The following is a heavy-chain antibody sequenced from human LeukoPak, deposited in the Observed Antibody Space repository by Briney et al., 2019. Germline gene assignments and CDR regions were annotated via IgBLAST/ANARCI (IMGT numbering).Heavy chain of an antibody. Sequence: GGSLRLSCAASGFTFSSYAMSWVRQAPGKGLEWVSGISGSGGRTYYADSVKGRFTISRDNSKNTLYLQMNSLRADDTAVYYCAKDAVTALAGYYYYMDVWGKGTMVTVSS. J-gene: IGHJ6*03. CDR2: ISGSGGRT. V-gene: IGHV3-23*01. CDR3: AKDAVTALAGYYYYMDV. CDR1: GFTFSSYA. D-gene: IGHD6-19*01.